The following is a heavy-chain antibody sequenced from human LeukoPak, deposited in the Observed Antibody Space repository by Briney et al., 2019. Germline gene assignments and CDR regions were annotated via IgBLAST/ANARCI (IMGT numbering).Heavy chain of an antibody. J-gene: IGHJ4*02. Sequence: PSETLSLTCTVSGDSISYYYWSWIRQPPGKGLEWTGYMYNGGRTNYNPSLKSRVTISGDTSKNQFSLKLSSVTAADTAVYYCARDLGAWGGYFDYWGQGTLVTVSS. CDR1: GDSISYYY. CDR2: MYNGGRT. CDR3: ARDLGAWGGYFDY. D-gene: IGHD7-27*01. V-gene: IGHV4-59*01.